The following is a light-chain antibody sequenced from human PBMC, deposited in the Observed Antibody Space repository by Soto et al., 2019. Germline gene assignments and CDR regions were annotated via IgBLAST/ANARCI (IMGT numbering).Light chain of an antibody. Sequence: DVVMTQSPLSLPVTLGQPASISCRSSQSLIHSDGSTYLSWFQQRPGQSPRRLIYEVSDRDSGVPDRFSGSGSGTDFILKISRVEAEDVGVYYCMQGTHWPWTFGQGTEVEIK. CDR2: EVS. CDR3: MQGTHWPWT. CDR1: QSLIHSDGSTY. J-gene: IGKJ1*01. V-gene: IGKV2-30*02.